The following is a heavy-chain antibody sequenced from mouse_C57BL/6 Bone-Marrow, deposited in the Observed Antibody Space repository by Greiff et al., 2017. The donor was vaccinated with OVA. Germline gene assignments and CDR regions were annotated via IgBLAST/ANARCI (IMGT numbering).Heavy chain of an antibody. J-gene: IGHJ3*01. Sequence: QVQLQQPGAELVKPGASVKLSCKASGYTFTRYWMHWVKQRPGQGLEWIGMIHPNSGSTKYNEKFKSKATLTVDKSSSTAYMKLSSLTSEDAAVYYCARRRTWFAYWGQGTLVTVSA. V-gene: IGHV1-64*01. CDR1: GYTFTRYW. CDR2: IHPNSGST. CDR3: ARRRTWFAY.